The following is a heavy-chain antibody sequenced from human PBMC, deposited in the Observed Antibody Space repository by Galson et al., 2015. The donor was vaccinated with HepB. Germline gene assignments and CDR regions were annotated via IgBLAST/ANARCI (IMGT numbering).Heavy chain of an antibody. D-gene: IGHD3-10*01. J-gene: IGHJ5*02. CDR1: GFTFSNAW. CDR2: IKSKTDGGTT. Sequence: SLRLSCAASGFTFSNAWMSWVRQAPGKGLEWVGRIKSKTDGGTTDYAAPVKGRFTISRDDSKNTLYLQMNSLKTEDTAVYYCTTSVRITMVRGRGAGNWFDPWGQGTLVTVSS. V-gene: IGHV3-15*01. CDR3: TTSVRITMVRGRGAGNWFDP.